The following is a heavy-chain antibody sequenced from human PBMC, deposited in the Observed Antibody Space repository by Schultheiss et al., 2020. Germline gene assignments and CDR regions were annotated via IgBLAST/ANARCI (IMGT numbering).Heavy chain of an antibody. J-gene: IGHJ6*02. V-gene: IGHV4-31*03. CDR1: GGSISSGGYY. CDR2: IYYSGST. Sequence: SETLSLTCTVSGGSISSGGYYWSWIRQHPGKGLEWIGYIYYSGSTYYNPSLKSRVTISVDTSKNQFSLKLSSVTAADTAVYYCARLVVTTNYYYYYGMDVWGQGTTVTVYS. D-gene: IGHD2-21*02. CDR3: ARLVVTTNYYYYYGMDV.